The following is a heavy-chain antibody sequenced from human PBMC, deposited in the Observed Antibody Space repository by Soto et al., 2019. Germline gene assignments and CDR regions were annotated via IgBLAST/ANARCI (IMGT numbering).Heavy chain of an antibody. D-gene: IGHD1-26*01. Sequence: QVPLVQSGAELKKPGSSVKVSCEASGGTSTIYTITWVRQAPGQGLAWMGRIVPILGITNYARNFQGRLTMTADTSTSTAYMELSGLRFDDTAVYYCATEKFGAGRVGVYFWGQGTQVTVSS. V-gene: IGHV1-69*04. J-gene: IGHJ4*02. CDR2: IVPILGIT. CDR3: ATEKFGAGRVGVYF. CDR1: GGTSTIYT.